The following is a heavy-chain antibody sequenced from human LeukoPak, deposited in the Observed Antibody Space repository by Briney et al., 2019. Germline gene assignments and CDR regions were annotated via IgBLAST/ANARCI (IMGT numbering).Heavy chain of an antibody. CDR1: GISFSSSH. D-gene: IGHD3-3*01. V-gene: IGHV3-30*04. CDR2: ISSDGSGT. J-gene: IGHJ5*02. CDR3: ARVGTSRRVLRFLERVGNWFDP. Sequence: SGGSLRLSCAASGISFSSSHMHWVRQAPGKGLEWVAGISSDGSGTYYADSVKGRFTISRDNSKNTLYLQMDSLRTEDTAVYYCARVGTSRRVLRFLERVGNWFDPWGQGTLVTVSS.